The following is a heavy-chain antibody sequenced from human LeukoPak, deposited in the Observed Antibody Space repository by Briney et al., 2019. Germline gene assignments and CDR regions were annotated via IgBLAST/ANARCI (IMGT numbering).Heavy chain of an antibody. CDR3: ARVGGGATIYY. J-gene: IGHJ4*01. CDR1: GYTFTSYY. D-gene: IGHD1-26*01. V-gene: IGHV1-46*01. Sequence: ASVKVSCKASGYTFTSYYMHWVRQAPGQGLEWMGIINPSGGSTSYAQKFQGRVTMTRDTSTSTVYVELSSLRSEDTAVYYCARVGGGATIYYWGQGTLVTGSS. CDR2: INPSGGST.